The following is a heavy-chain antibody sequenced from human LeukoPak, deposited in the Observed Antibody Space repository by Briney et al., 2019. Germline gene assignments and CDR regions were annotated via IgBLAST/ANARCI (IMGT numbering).Heavy chain of an antibody. CDR1: GYTFTSYD. J-gene: IGHJ3*02. CDR2: MNPNSGNT. CDR3: ARSGDYDFWSGRTDAFDI. V-gene: IGHV1-8*01. D-gene: IGHD3-3*01. Sequence: GASVKVSCKASGYTFTSYDINWVRQATGQGLEWMGWMNPNSGNTGYAQKFQGRVTMTRNTSISTAYMELSSLRSEDTAVYYCARSGDYDFWSGRTDAFDIWGQGTMVTVPS.